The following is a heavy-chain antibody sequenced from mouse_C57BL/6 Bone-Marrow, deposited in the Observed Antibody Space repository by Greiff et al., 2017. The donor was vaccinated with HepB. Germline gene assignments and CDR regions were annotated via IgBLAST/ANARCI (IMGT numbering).Heavy chain of an antibody. V-gene: IGHV5-6*01. CDR2: ISSGGSYT. CDR3: ARRGYGSSYRFAY. D-gene: IGHD1-1*01. Sequence: EVQRVESGGDLVKPGGSLKLSCAASGFTFSSYGMSWVRQTPDKRLEWVATISSGGSYTYYPDSVKGRFTISRDNAKNTLYLQMSSLKSEDTAMYYCARRGYGSSYRFAYWGQGTLVTVSA. CDR1: GFTFSSYG. J-gene: IGHJ3*01.